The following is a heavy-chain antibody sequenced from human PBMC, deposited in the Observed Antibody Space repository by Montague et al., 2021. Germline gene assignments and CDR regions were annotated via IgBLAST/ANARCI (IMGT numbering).Heavy chain of an antibody. CDR2: IYSVGSAT. CDR1: GFTFSNYA. D-gene: IGHD3-16*01. CDR3: AKTSDYSVHDIWEFGETPKWSDL. J-gene: IGHJ5*02. V-gene: IGHV3-23*03. Sequence: SLRLSCAASGFTFSNYAMNWVRQAPGKGLEWVSVIYSVGSATFYADSVEGRFTISRDNSKDTLYLQMSSLRSEDTAVYYCAKTSDYSVHDIWEFGETPKWSDLWGRGTLVTVSS.